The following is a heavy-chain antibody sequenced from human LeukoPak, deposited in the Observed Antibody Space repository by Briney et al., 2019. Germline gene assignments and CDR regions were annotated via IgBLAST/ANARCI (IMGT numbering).Heavy chain of an antibody. J-gene: IGHJ4*02. V-gene: IGHV3-48*04. CDR3: ARGGTSGVTAAIAALPFDY. Sequence: GGSLTLSCAASGFSFSSYSMNWVRQAPGKGVEWVAYISSSSSTIDCADSVKGRFTIARDNAKTSPNLKTTSLRAVDPAVYYCARGGTSGVTAAIAALPFDYWGQGTLVTVSS. CDR2: ISSSSSTI. CDR1: GFSFSSYS. D-gene: IGHD2-2*01.